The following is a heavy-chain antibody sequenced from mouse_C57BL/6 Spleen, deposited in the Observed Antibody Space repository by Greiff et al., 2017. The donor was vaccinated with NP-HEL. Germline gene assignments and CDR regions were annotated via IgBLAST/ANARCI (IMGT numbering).Heavy chain of an antibody. CDR3: ASPSTSVGAGDAMDY. V-gene: IGHV1-77*01. Sequence: VQLQQSGAELVKPGASVKISCKASGYTFTDYYINWVKQRPGQGLEWIGKIGPGSGSTYYNEKFKGKATLTADKSSSTAYMQLSSLTSEDAAVYFCASPSTSVGAGDAMDYWGQGTSGTVSS. D-gene: IGHD1-1*01. CDR2: IGPGSGST. CDR1: GYTFTDYY. J-gene: IGHJ4*01.